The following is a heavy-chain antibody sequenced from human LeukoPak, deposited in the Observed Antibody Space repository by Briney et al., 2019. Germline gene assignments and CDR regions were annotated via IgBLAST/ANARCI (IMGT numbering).Heavy chain of an antibody. Sequence: AGGSLRLSCAASGFTFSSYSMNWVRQAPGKGLEWVSSISSSSSYIHYADSVKGRFTISRDNAKNSLYLQMNSLRAEDTAVYYCARGAQQLGFDYWGQGTLVTVSS. CDR1: GFTFSSYS. CDR2: ISSSSSYI. D-gene: IGHD6-6*01. V-gene: IGHV3-21*01. J-gene: IGHJ4*02. CDR3: ARGAQQLGFDY.